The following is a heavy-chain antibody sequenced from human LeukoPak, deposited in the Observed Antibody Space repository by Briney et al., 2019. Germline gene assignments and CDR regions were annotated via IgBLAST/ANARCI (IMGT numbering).Heavy chain of an antibody. Sequence: GGSLRLSCAASGFTFTSVWMHWFRQAPGRGLVWISRISTDGAVTGYADSVKGRFTISRDNAKNTLYLQMNSLRAEDTAVYYCATASGSWYRYYFDSWGQGTLVTVSS. J-gene: IGHJ4*02. CDR2: ISTDGAVT. V-gene: IGHV3-74*01. CDR1: GFTFTSVW. D-gene: IGHD6-13*01. CDR3: ATASGSWYRYYFDS.